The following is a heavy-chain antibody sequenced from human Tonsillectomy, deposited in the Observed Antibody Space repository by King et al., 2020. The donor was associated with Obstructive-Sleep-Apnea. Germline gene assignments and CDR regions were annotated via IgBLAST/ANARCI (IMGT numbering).Heavy chain of an antibody. J-gene: IGHJ4*02. CDR3: ARDGGAPYSSGHRRDYYFDY. Sequence: VQLVESGGGVVHPGRSLRLSCAASGFTFSSYAMHWVRQAPGKGLEWVAVISYDGSNKYYADSVKGRFTISRDNSKNTLYLQMNSLRAEDTAVYYCARDGGAPYSSGHRRDYYFDYWGQGTLVTVSS. CDR1: GFTFSSYA. D-gene: IGHD6-19*01. V-gene: IGHV3-30*04. CDR2: ISYDGSNK.